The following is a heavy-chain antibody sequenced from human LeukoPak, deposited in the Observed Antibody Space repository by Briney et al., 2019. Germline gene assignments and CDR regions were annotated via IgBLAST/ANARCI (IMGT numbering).Heavy chain of an antibody. CDR2: IIPIFGTA. V-gene: IGHV1-69*13. Sequence: GASVKVSCKASGYAFTGYYVHWVRQAPGQGLEWMGGIIPIFGTANYAQKFQGRVTITADESTSTAYMELSSLRSEDTAVYYCARDFDIAAARWFDPWGQRTLVTVSS. CDR1: GYAFTGYY. CDR3: ARDFDIAAARWFDP. D-gene: IGHD6-13*01. J-gene: IGHJ5*02.